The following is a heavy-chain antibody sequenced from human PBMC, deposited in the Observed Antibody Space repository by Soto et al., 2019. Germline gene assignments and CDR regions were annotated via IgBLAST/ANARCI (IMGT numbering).Heavy chain of an antibody. CDR3: ARGTYYYDSSGYHNLIDY. V-gene: IGHV4-61*01. Sequence: SETLSLNCTVSGGSVSSGRYYQSWIRQPPGKGLEWIGYIYYSGSTNYNPSLKSRVTISVDTSKNQFSLKLSSVTAADTAVYYCARGTYYYDSSGYHNLIDYWGQGTLVTVS. CDR1: GGSVSSGRYY. CDR2: IYYSGST. J-gene: IGHJ4*02. D-gene: IGHD3-22*01.